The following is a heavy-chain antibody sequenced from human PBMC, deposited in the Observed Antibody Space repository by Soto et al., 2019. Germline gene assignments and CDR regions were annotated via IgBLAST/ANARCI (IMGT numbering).Heavy chain of an antibody. CDR1: GGTFSSYA. CDR2: IIPIFGTA. CDR3: ARNPAITMVRGVHYYYYGMDV. D-gene: IGHD3-10*01. J-gene: IGHJ6*02. V-gene: IGHV1-69*13. Sequence: GASVKVSCKASGGTFSSYAISWVRQAPGQGLEWMGGIIPIFGTANYAQKFQGRVTITADESTSTAYMELSSLRSEDTAVYYCARNPAITMVRGVHYYYYGMDVWGQGTTVTVSS.